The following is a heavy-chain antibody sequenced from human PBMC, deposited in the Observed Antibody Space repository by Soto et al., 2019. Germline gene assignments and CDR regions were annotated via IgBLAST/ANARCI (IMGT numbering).Heavy chain of an antibody. CDR2: ISTYDDKT. CDR3: ARDLGYCNSSGCFRNWFDP. J-gene: IGHJ5*02. CDR1: GYSFRTHG. D-gene: IGHD2-15*01. V-gene: IGHV1-18*01. Sequence: ASVKVYCKASGYSFRTHGISWVPQAPGQGLEGMGWISTYDDKTNFPQKFQGRITMTTDTSTSTAYMELRSLRSDDTAVYFCARDLGYCNSSGCFRNWFDPWGQGTLVTVSS.